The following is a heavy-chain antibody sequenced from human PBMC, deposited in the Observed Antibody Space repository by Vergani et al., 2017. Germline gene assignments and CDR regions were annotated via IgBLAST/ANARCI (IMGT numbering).Heavy chain of an antibody. CDR2: ISGSGGST. CDR1: GFTFSSYA. D-gene: IGHD3-22*01. V-gene: IGHV3-23*01. CDR3: AKDWATYYYDSSGYYYPFDY. J-gene: IGHJ4*02. Sequence: EVQLLESGGGLVQPGGSLRLSCAASGFTFSSYAMSWVRQAPGKGLEWVSAISGSGGSTYYADSVKGRFTISRDNSKNTLYLQMNSLRAEDTAVYYCAKDWATYYYDSSGYYYPFDYWGQGTLVTVSS.